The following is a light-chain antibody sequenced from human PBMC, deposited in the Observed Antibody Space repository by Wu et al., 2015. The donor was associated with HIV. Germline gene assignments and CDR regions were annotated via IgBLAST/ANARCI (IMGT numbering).Light chain of an antibody. CDR2: GAS. J-gene: IGKJ1*01. CDR1: QSVRSRS. Sequence: EIVLTQSPGTLSLSPGERATLSCRASQSVRSRSLAWYQQKPGQAPRLLIYGASNRATGIPDRFSGSGSGTDFTLTINRLEPEDFAVYSCQQYGTSTGGTFGQGTKVEIK. CDR3: QQYGTSTGGT. V-gene: IGKV3-20*01.